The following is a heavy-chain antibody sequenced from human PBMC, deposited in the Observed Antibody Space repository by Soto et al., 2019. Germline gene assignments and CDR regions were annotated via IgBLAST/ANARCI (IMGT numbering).Heavy chain of an antibody. CDR1: GYSISSGYY. CDR3: ARGRRHYDFWSGYNYWFDP. Sequence: SETLSLTCTVSGYSISSGYYWGWIRQPPGKGLEWIGSIYHSGSTYYNPSLKSRVTILVDTSKNQFSLKLSSVTAADTAVYHCARGRRHYDFWSGYNYWFDPWGQGTLVTVSS. V-gene: IGHV4-38-2*02. J-gene: IGHJ5*02. CDR2: IYHSGST. D-gene: IGHD3-3*01.